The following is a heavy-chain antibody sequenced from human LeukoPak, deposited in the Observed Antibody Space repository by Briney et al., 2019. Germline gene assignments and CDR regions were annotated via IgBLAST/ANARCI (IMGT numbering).Heavy chain of an antibody. CDR2: IYYSGST. Sequence: SETLSLTCTVSGGSMSPYHWGWIRQTPGKGLEWAGYIYYSGSTNYNPSLKSRVTISVDTSKNQFSLKLSSVTAADTAIYYCARAVSGRFDYWGQGTLVTVSS. J-gene: IGHJ4*02. CDR1: GGSMSPYH. D-gene: IGHD6-19*01. V-gene: IGHV4-59*08. CDR3: ARAVSGRFDY.